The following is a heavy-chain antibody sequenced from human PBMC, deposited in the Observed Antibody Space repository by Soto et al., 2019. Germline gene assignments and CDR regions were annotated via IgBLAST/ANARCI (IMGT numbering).Heavy chain of an antibody. CDR1: GGTFSSYA. CDR2: IIPIFGTA. CDR3: ARDRGRFYYYGMDV. J-gene: IGHJ6*02. D-gene: IGHD4-17*01. Sequence: SVKVSCKASGGTFSSYAISWVRQAPGQGLESMGGIIPIFGTANYAQKFQGRVTITADESTSTAYLELSSLRSEDTAVYYCARDRGRFYYYGMDVWGQGTTVTVSS. V-gene: IGHV1-69*13.